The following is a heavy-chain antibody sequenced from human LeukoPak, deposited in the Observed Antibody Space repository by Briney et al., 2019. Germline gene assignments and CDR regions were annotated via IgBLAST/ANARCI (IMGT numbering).Heavy chain of an antibody. J-gene: IGHJ4*02. CDR2: ISYDGSNK. D-gene: IGHD6-19*01. Sequence: GGSLRLSCAASGFTFSSYAMHWVRQAPGKGLEWVAVISYDGSNKYYADSVKGRFTISRDNSKNTLYLQMNSLRAEDTAVYYCARDFDTIAVAGTFDYWGQGTLVTVSS. CDR3: ARDFDTIAVAGTFDY. CDR1: GFTFSSYA. V-gene: IGHV3-30*04.